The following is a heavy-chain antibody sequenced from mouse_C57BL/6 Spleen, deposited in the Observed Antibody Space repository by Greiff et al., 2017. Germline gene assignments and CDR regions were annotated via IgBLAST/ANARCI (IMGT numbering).Heavy chain of an antibody. V-gene: IGHV5-17*01. D-gene: IGHD6-1*01. CDR1: GFTFSDYG. J-gene: IGHJ2*01. CDR2: ISSGSSTI. CDR3: ARPGSRWSFFDD. Sequence: EVKLVESGGGLVKPGGSLKLSCAASGFTFSDYGMHWVRQAPEKGLAWVAYISSGSSTIYYADTVKGRFTISRDNAKNTLFLQMTSLRSEDTAMYYCARPGSRWSFFDDCGQGTTLTVSS.